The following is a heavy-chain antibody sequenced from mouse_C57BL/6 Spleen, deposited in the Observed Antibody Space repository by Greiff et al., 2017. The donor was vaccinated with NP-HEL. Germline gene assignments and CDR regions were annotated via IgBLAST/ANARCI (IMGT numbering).Heavy chain of an antibody. D-gene: IGHD2-4*01. J-gene: IGHJ2*01. Sequence: QVQLQQSGPELVKPGASVKISCKASGYAFSSSWMNWVKQRPGKGLEWIGRIYPGDGDTNYNGKFKGKATLTADKSSSTAYMQLSSLTSEDSAVYFCARHDYDGDGYFDYWGQGTTLTVSS. CDR2: IYPGDGDT. V-gene: IGHV1-82*01. CDR1: GYAFSSSW. CDR3: ARHDYDGDGYFDY.